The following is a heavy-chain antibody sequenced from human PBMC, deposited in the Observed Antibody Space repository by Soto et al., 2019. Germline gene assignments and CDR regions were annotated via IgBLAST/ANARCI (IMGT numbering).Heavy chain of an antibody. V-gene: IGHV3-23*01. Sequence: EVQLLESGGGLVQPGGSLRLSCIASGFSFSSHAMSWVRQAPGKGLEWVSGISGSGVRTYYADSVKGRFTISRDNSKNTLSLQMNSLRAEDTAVHYCAKDDGSSWYVDYWGQGTLVTVSS. CDR1: GFSFSSHA. D-gene: IGHD6-13*01. CDR2: ISGSGVRT. CDR3: AKDDGSSWYVDY. J-gene: IGHJ4*02.